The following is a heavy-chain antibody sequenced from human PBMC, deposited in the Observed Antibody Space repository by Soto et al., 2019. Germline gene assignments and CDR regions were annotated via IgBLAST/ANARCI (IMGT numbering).Heavy chain of an antibody. CDR3: ARDTPSYYYDSSGYYF. D-gene: IGHD3-22*01. Sequence: GGSLRLSCAASGFTFSSYGMHWVRQAPGKGLEWVAVIWYDGSNKYYADSVKGRFTISRDSSKNTLYLQMNSLRAEDTAVYYCARDTPSYYYDSSGYYFWGQGTLVTVSS. J-gene: IGHJ4*02. CDR2: IWYDGSNK. V-gene: IGHV3-33*01. CDR1: GFTFSSYG.